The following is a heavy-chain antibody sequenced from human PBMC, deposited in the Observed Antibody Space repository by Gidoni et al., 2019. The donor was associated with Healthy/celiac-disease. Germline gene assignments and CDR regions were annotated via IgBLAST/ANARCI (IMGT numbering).Heavy chain of an antibody. CDR3: AREHYYGSGRYYNGEYYYYYYMDV. Sequence: EVQLVASGGGLVQPGGSLRLSCAASGFTFSSYAMHWVRQAPGKGLEYVSAISSNGGSTYYANSVKGRFTISRDNSKNTLYLQMGSLRAEDMAVYYCAREHYYGSGRYYNGEYYYYYYMDVWGKGTTVTVSS. D-gene: IGHD3-10*01. CDR1: GFTFSSYA. J-gene: IGHJ6*03. V-gene: IGHV3-64*01. CDR2: ISSNGGST.